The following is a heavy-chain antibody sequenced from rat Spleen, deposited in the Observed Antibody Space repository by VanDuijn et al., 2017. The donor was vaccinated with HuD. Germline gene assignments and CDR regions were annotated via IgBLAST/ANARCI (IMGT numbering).Heavy chain of an antibody. Sequence: EVQLVESGGGLVXPGXXLKLSCXXXGXXXDDXXXAWXXXAPXXGLDVVASLIYDGSSTYYRDAVKGRFTLSRDNAKSSLYLQMDSLRSEDTATYYCTRDRILRSTGFDHWGQGASVTVSS. CDR2: LIYDGSST. J-gene: IGHJ4*01. V-gene: IGHV5-20*01. D-gene: IGHD1-6*01. CDR3: TRDRILRSTGFDH. CDR1: GXXXDDXX.